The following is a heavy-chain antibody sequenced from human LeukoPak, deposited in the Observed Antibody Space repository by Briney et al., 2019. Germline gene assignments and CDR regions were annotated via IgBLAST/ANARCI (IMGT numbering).Heavy chain of an antibody. V-gene: IGHV3-23*01. Sequence: GGSLRLSCAASGFTFTTYGMSWVRQAPGEGVEWVSAISGSGGSTYYADSVKGRFTISRDNSKNTLYLQMNSLRAEDTAVYYCAKDRPLYYYGSSGYDGHDYWGQGTLVTVSS. CDR3: AKDRPLYYYGSSGYDGHDY. CDR2: ISGSGGST. CDR1: GFTFTTYG. D-gene: IGHD3-22*01. J-gene: IGHJ4*02.